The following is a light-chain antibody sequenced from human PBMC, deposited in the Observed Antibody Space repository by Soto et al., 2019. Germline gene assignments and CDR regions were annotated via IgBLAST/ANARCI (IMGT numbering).Light chain of an antibody. V-gene: IGKV3-15*01. J-gene: IGKJ4*01. Sequence: EVVMTQSPVTLSVSPGERATLSGSSSQSVRRDLAWYQQKPGQPPRLLMYGASTRATGIPARFSGSGSATDFTLTISRLEPEDFAVYYCQQYGTSPPLTFGGGTKVEIK. CDR1: QSVRRD. CDR3: QQYGTSPPLT. CDR2: GAS.